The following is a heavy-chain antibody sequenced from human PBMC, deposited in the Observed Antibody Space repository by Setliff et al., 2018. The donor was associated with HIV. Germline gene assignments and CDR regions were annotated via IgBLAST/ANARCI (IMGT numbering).Heavy chain of an antibody. Sequence: AASVKVSCKASGGTFTSPGLNWVRQAPGQGLEWMGGVIPILDVPNYAQKFKGRVTITADKSTSTVHMELSSLRSEDTAVYYCARGRHFDSSGTSNYWGQGTLVTVSS. J-gene: IGHJ4*02. D-gene: IGHD3-22*01. CDR2: VIPILDVP. CDR3: ARGRHFDSSGTSNY. V-gene: IGHV1-69*10. CDR1: GGTFTSPG.